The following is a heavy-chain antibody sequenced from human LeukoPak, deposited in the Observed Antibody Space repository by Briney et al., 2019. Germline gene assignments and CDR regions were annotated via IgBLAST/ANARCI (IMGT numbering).Heavy chain of an antibody. V-gene: IGHV3-23*01. CDR3: AKTGSTISHQYAFDI. J-gene: IGHJ3*02. CDR1: GFTFSNYP. CDR2: ISGSGGNT. D-gene: IGHD4/OR15-4a*01. Sequence: GGSLRLSCAASGFTFSNYPMSWVRQAPGKGLEWLSAISGSGGNTYYADSVKGRFTISRDNSKNTLYLQVNSLRAEGTAVYYCAKTGSTISHQYAFDIWGQGTMVTVSS.